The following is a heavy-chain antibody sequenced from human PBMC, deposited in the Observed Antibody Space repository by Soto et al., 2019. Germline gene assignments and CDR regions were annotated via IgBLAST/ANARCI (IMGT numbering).Heavy chain of an antibody. V-gene: IGHV3-7*03. D-gene: IGHD3-9*01. Sequence: HPGGSLRLSCSASGFIFSEYWMTWVRQAPGKGLEWVAMIKGDGSDKRLVDSVKGRFTVSRDNAENSLYLQMDSLRAEDTAIYYCVTDSGFDISNGYRHFETWGQETLLAISS. CDR3: VTDSGFDISNGYRHFET. CDR2: IKGDGSDK. J-gene: IGHJ4*02. CDR1: GFIFSEYW.